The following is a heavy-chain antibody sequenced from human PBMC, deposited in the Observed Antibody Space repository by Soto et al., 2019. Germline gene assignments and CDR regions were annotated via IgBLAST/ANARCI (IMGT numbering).Heavy chain of an antibody. CDR3: ARITLSDYVWGSYRKLGYFDY. CDR1: GFTFSSYS. CDR2: ISSSSSYI. D-gene: IGHD3-16*02. Sequence: SGGSLRLSCAASGFTFSSYSRNWVRQAPGKGLEWVSSISSSSSYIYYADSVKGRFTISRDNAKNSLYLQMNSLRAEDTAVYYCARITLSDYVWGSYRKLGYFDYWGQGTLVTVSS. J-gene: IGHJ4*02. V-gene: IGHV3-21*01.